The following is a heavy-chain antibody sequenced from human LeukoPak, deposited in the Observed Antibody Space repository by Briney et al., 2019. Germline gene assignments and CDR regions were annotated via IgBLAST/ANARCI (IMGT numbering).Heavy chain of an antibody. Sequence: ASVKVSCKASGYTFTGHYIHWVRQAPGQGLEWMGWINPNSGDTSYAQKFQGTVTTTRDTSISTAYMDLSRLISDDTALYYCARDRGPQWWGSFDYWGQGTLVTVSP. J-gene: IGHJ4*02. CDR3: ARDRGPQWWGSFDY. D-gene: IGHD3-16*01. V-gene: IGHV1-2*02. CDR1: GYTFTGHY. CDR2: INPNSGDT.